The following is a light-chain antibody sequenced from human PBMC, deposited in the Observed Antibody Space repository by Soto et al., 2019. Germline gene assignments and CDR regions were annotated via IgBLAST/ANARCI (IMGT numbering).Light chain of an antibody. J-gene: IGLJ2*01. CDR2: EVS. Sequence: QSVLTQPASVSGSPGQSITISCTGTSGDVGGYNYVSWYQQHPGKAPKLMIYEVSKRPSGVPDRFSGSKSGNTASLTVSGLQAEDDSDYYCSSYAGSNNVVFGGGTKVTVL. V-gene: IGLV2-8*01. CDR1: SGDVGGYNY. CDR3: SSYAGSNNVV.